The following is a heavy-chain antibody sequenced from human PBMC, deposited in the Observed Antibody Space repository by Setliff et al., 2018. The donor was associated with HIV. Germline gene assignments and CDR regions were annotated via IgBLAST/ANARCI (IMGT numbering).Heavy chain of an antibody. J-gene: IGHJ6*02. CDR1: GGSISSGGYY. V-gene: IGHV4-31*03. CDR2: IYYTEIT. Sequence: SETLSLTCTVSGGSISSGGYYWSWIRQHPGKGLEWIGHIYYTEITYYNPSLRSRLTISLDTSKNQFPLKLSSVTAADTAVYFCAREGVGYNPFYYYGMDVWGQGTTVTVSS. D-gene: IGHD5-12*01. CDR3: AREGVGYNPFYYYGMDV.